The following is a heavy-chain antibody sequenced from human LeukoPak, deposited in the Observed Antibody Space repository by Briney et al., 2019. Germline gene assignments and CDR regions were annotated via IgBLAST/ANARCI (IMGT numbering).Heavy chain of an antibody. Sequence: PGGSLRLSCAASGFTVSSNYMSWVRQAPGKGLEWVSSISSSSSYIYYADSVKGRFTISRDNAKNSLYLQMNSLRAEDTAVYYCARVPAPYDYYMDVWGKGTTVTVSS. V-gene: IGHV3-21*01. CDR2: ISSSSSYI. D-gene: IGHD1-14*01. J-gene: IGHJ6*03. CDR1: GFTVSSNY. CDR3: ARVPAPYDYYMDV.